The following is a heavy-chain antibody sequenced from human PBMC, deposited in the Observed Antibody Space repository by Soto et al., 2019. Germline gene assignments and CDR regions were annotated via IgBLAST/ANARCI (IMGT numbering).Heavy chain of an antibody. Sequence: ASVKVSCKASGYTFTSYAMHWVRQAPGQRLEWMGWINAGNGNTKYSQKFQGRVTITRDTSASTAYMELSSLRSEDTAVYYCARTEEEISSSWYWFDPWGQGTLVTVSS. CDR1: GYTFTSYA. CDR3: ARTEEEISSSWYWFDP. CDR2: INAGNGNT. D-gene: IGHD6-13*01. V-gene: IGHV1-3*01. J-gene: IGHJ5*02.